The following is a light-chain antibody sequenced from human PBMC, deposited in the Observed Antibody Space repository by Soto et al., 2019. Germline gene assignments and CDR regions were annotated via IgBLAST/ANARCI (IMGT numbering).Light chain of an antibody. J-gene: IGLJ2*01. CDR3: GTWDSSLSSVV. CDR2: DNN. V-gene: IGLV1-51*01. Sequence: QSVLTQPPSVSAAPGQKVTISCSGSSSNIGNNYVSWYQQLPGTAPKLLIYDNNERPSGIPDRFSGSKSGTSATRGITGLQTGDEADYYCGTWDSSLSSVVFGGGTKVTVL. CDR1: SSNIGNNY.